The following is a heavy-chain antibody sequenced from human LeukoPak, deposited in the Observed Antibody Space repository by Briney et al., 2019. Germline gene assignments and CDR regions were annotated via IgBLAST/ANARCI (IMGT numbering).Heavy chain of an antibody. Sequence: ASVKVSCKASGYTFTGYYMHWVRQAPGQGLEWMGWINPNSGGTNYAQKFQGRVTMTRDTSISTAYMELSRLRSDDTAVYYCASRYCSGGSCYPPTFDYYYYMDVWGKGTTVTVSS. D-gene: IGHD2-15*01. CDR1: GYTFTGYY. CDR3: ASRYCSGGSCYPPTFDYYYYMDV. V-gene: IGHV1-2*02. CDR2: INPNSGGT. J-gene: IGHJ6*03.